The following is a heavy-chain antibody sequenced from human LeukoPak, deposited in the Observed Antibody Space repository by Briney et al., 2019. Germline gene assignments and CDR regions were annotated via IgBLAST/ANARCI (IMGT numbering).Heavy chain of an antibody. D-gene: IGHD1-26*01. Sequence: ASVKVSCKASGYTFTDYYIHWVRQAPGQGLEWMGWINPNCGGTNYAQKFQGRVTMTRDTSISTAYMELNWLTSDDTAVYYCARAPGSVSPWGQGTLVTVSS. CDR3: ARAPGSVSP. CDR2: INPNCGGT. CDR1: GYTFTDYY. V-gene: IGHV1-2*02. J-gene: IGHJ5*02.